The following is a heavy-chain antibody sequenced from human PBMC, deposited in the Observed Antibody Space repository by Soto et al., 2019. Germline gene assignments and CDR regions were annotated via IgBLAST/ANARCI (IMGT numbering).Heavy chain of an antibody. CDR1: GFTFSSYA. CDR2: ISSNGGST. Sequence: EVQLVESGGGWVQPGGSLRLSCAASGFTFSSYAMHLVRQAPGKVLEYVSAISSNGGSTYYANSVKGRFTISRDNSKNTLYLQMGRLRAEDMAVYYGARDHSSSSPVYYVDYWGQGTLVTVSS. J-gene: IGHJ4*02. V-gene: IGHV3-64*01. CDR3: ARDHSSSSPVYYVDY. D-gene: IGHD6-6*01.